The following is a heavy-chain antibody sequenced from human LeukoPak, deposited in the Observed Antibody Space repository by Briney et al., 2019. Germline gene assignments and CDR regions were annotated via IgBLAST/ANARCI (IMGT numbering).Heavy chain of an antibody. D-gene: IGHD6-13*01. J-gene: IGHJ4*02. Sequence: PSETLSLTCSVSGGSISNYYWSLIRQPPGKGLEWIGYISYGAITSYNPSLKSRLTMSMDTSKNQFSLKLISVTAADTAVYYCARLRSWQLGVDYWGRGTLATVSS. CDR1: GGSISNYY. V-gene: IGHV4-59*08. CDR2: ISYGAIT. CDR3: ARLRSWQLGVDY.